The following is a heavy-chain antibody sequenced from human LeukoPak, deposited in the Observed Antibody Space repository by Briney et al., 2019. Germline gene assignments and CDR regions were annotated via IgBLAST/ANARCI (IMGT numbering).Heavy chain of an antibody. CDR2: IWYDGSNK. V-gene: IGHV3-33*01. D-gene: IGHD3-22*01. CDR1: GFTFSSYS. J-gene: IGHJ4*02. Sequence: GGSLRLSCAASGFTFSSYSMHWVRQAPGKGLEWVAVIWYDGSNKYYADSVKGRFTISRDNSKNTLYLQMNSLRAEDTAVYYCARELYYDSIRGLDYWGQGTLVTVSS. CDR3: ARELYYDSIRGLDY.